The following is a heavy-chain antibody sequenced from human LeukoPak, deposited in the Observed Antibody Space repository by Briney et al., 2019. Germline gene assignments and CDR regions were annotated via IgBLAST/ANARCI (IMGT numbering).Heavy chain of an antibody. D-gene: IGHD3-10*01. V-gene: IGHV3-30*18. CDR1: GFTFSSYG. J-gene: IGHJ4*02. CDR3: AQEDYDGSGSYLGG. CDR2: VSYDGSNK. Sequence: GGPLRLSCAASGFTFSSYGMHWVRQAPGKGLEWVAVVSYDGSNKYYTDSMKGRFTISRDNSKNTLYLQMNSLRTEDTAIYYCAQEDYDGSGSYLGGWGQGTLVTVSS.